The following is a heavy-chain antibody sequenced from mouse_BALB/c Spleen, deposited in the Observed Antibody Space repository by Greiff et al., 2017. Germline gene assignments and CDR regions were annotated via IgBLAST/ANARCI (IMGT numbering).Heavy chain of an antibody. V-gene: IGHV1-9*01. CDR1: GYTFSSYW. D-gene: IGHD1-1*01. J-gene: IGHJ4*01. CDR3: ARGTTVGQSYYYAMDY. CDR2: ILPGSGST. Sequence: VQLQQSGAELMKPGASVKISCKATGYTFSSYWIEWVKQRPGHGLEWIGEILPGSGSTNYNEKFKGKATFTADTSSNTAYMQLSSLTSEDSAVYYCARGTTVGQSYYYAMDYWGQGTSVTVSS.